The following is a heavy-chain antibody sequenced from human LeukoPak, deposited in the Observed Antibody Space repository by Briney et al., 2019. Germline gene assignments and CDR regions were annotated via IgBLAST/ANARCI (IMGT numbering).Heavy chain of an antibody. V-gene: IGHV1-2*02. CDR3: ARDVGEYCSSVSCYASDY. Sequence: ASVKVSCKASGGTFSSYAISWVRQAPGQGLEWMGWINPNSGGTNYAQKFQGRVTMTRDTSISTGYMELSRLRSDDTAVYYCARDVGEYCSSVSCYASDYWGQGTLVTVSS. CDR1: GGTFSSYA. D-gene: IGHD2-2*01. CDR2: INPNSGGT. J-gene: IGHJ4*02.